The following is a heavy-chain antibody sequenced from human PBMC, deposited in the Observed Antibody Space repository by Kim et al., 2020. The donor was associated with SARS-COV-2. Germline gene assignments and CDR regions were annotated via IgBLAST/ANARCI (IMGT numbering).Heavy chain of an antibody. V-gene: IGHV3-23*01. D-gene: IGHD2-21*01. CDR1: GFTFTGHA. J-gene: IGHJ4*02. Sequence: GGSLRLSCTTSGFTFTGHAMSWVRQAPGKGLEWVSSIDGSDGTTYYVDSVKGRFSISRDDSKNTLYLQMSALRADDTAAYYCLKAGWGWIWDYWGQGTLVTVSS. CDR2: IDGSDGTT. CDR3: LKAGWGWIWDY.